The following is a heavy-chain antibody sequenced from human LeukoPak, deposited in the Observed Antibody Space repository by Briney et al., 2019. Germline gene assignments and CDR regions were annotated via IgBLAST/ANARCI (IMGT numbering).Heavy chain of an antibody. CDR3: ARTPGFTYVDD. CDR2: ISAYNGNT. D-gene: IGHD5-18*01. CDR1: GYTFTTYG. J-gene: IGHJ4*02. V-gene: IGHV1-18*01. Sequence: ASVKVSCEASGYTFTTYGISWVRQAPGQGLEWMGWISAYNGNTNYAQKLQGRVTMTTDTSTSTAYMELRSLRSDDTAIYYCARTPGFTYVDDWGQGTLVTVSS.